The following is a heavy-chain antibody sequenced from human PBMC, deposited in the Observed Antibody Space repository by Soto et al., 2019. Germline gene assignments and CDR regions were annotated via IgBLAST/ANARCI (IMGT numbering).Heavy chain of an antibody. D-gene: IGHD3-3*01. V-gene: IGHV4-34*01. J-gene: IGHJ6*02. CDR3: ARGFGAGVWSGYYAGYYYYGMDV. CDR2: INHSGST. Sequence: SETLSLTCAVYGGSFSGYYLSWIRQPPGKGLEWIGEINHSGSTNYNPSLKSRVTISVDTSKNQFSLKLSSVTAADTAVYYCARGFGAGVWSGYYAGYYYYGMDVWGQGTTVTVSS. CDR1: GGSFSGYY.